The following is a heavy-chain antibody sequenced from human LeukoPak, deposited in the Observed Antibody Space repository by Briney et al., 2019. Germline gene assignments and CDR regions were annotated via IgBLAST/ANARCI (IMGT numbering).Heavy chain of an antibody. V-gene: IGHV4-39*02. J-gene: IGHJ4*02. Sequence: PSETLSLTCTVSGGSISTTDNSWGWIRQPPGKGLEWIGSVSYSGDTYYNPSLESRVTISVDTSKNHFSLRLSSVTATDTAMYYCAKKKWGGAAAGTGFEHWGQGSLVTVSS. CDR2: VSYSGDT. D-gene: IGHD6-13*01. CDR3: AKKKWGGAAAGTGFEH. CDR1: GGSISTTDNS.